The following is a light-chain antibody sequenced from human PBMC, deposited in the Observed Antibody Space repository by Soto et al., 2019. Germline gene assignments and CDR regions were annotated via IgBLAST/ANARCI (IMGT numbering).Light chain of an antibody. J-gene: IGKJ1*01. Sequence: DIQMTQSPSSLSASVGDRVTITCRASQSISSYLNWYQQKPGKPPKLLIYAASSLQSGVPSRFSGSGSGTDCTLTISSLQPEDFATYYCQQSYSNPRTFGQGTKVDIK. CDR3: QQSYSNPRT. CDR2: AAS. CDR1: QSISSY. V-gene: IGKV1-39*01.